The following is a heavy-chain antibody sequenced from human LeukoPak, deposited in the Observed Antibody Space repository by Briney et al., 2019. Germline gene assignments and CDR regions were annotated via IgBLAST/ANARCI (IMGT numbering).Heavy chain of an antibody. CDR1: GFTFSTFG. D-gene: IGHD5-18*01. V-gene: IGHV3-21*06. CDR3: ARGGYSYDY. Sequence: GGSLRLSCAASGFTFSTFGMNWVRQAPGKGLEWVSSISGSSSSIYYADSVKGRFTISRDNAKNSLYLQMNSLRAEDTAVYYCARGGYSYDYWGQGTLVTVSS. CDR2: ISGSSSSI. J-gene: IGHJ4*02.